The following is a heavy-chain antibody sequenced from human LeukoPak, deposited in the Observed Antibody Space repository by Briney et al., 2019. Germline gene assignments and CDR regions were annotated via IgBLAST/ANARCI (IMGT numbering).Heavy chain of an antibody. CDR1: GGSISSSSYY. J-gene: IGHJ4*02. CDR2: IYYSGST. V-gene: IGHV4-39*01. Sequence: ASETLSLTCTVSGGSISSSSYYWGWIRQPPGKGLEWIGSIYYSGSTYYNPSLKSRVTISVDTSKSQFSLKLSSVTAADTAVYYCARRCVVVPAAIDYWGQGTLVTVSS. D-gene: IGHD2-2*01. CDR3: ARRCVVVPAAIDY.